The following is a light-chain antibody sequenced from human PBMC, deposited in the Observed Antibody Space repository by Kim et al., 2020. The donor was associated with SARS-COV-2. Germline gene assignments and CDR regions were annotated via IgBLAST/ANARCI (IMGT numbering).Light chain of an antibody. V-gene: IGKV3-20*01. J-gene: IGKJ1*01. Sequence: PGERATLSCRASQSVSSSYLAWYQQKPGQAPRLLSYGASSRATGIPDRFSGSGSGTDFTLTISRLEPEDFAVYYCQQYGSSPPQTFGQGTKVDIK. CDR1: QSVSSSY. CDR3: QQYGSSPPQT. CDR2: GAS.